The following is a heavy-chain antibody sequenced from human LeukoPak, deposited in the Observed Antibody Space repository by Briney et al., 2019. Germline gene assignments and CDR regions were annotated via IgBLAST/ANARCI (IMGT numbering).Heavy chain of an antibody. D-gene: IGHD2-15*01. CDR1: GYTFTSYG. Sequence: ASVKVSCKASGYTFTSYGISWVRQAHGQGLEWMRWISAYNGNTNYAQKLQGRVTMTTDTSTSTAYMELRSLRSDDTAVYYCRTCSGGSCYSGFDYWGQGTLVTVSS. CDR3: RTCSGGSCYSGFDY. J-gene: IGHJ4*02. V-gene: IGHV1-18*01. CDR2: ISAYNGNT.